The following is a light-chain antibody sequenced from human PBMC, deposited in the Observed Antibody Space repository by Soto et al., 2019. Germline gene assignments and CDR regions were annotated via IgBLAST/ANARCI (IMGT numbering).Light chain of an antibody. Sequence: EIVLTQSPGTLSLSPGERATLSCRASQSVSSSYLAWYQQKPGQAPRLLIYGASNRATGIPDRFSGSGSGTDFTLTISRLEPEDFAVYYCQQYVSSSWTFGQGTKVEIK. CDR1: QSVSSSY. V-gene: IGKV3-20*01. J-gene: IGKJ1*01. CDR3: QQYVSSSWT. CDR2: GAS.